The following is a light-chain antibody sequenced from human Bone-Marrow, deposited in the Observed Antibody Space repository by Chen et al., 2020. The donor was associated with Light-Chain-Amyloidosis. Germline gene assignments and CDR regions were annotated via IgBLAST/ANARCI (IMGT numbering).Light chain of an antibody. CDR1: SSDVGGDNH. J-gene: IGLJ1*01. V-gene: IGLV2-14*01. Sequence: QSALTQPASVSGSPGQSITISCTGTSSDVGGDNHVSRYQQHPDKAPQLMTYEVTNRPSWVPDRFSGSKSDNTASLTISGLQTEDEADYFCSSYTITNTLVFGSGTRVTVL. CDR3: SSYTITNTLV. CDR2: EVT.